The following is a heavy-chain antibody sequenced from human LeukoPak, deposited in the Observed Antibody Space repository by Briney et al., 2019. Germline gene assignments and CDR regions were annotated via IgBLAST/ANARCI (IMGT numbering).Heavy chain of an antibody. V-gene: IGHV4-39*01. D-gene: IGHD6-6*01. CDR1: GGSISSSSYY. CDR2: IYYSGST. J-gene: IGHJ4*02. Sequence: SETLSLTCTVSGGSISSSSYYWGWIRQPPGKGLEWIGSIYYSGSTYYNPSLKSRVTISVDTSKNQFSLKLSSVTAADTAVYYCARHQTEPLYSSSPGSFDYWGQGTLVTVSS. CDR3: ARHQTEPLYSSSPGSFDY.